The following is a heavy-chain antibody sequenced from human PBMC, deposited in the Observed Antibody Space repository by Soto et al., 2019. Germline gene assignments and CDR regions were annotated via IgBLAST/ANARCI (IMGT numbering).Heavy chain of an antibody. Sequence: SETLSLTCTVSGGSISSGGYYWSWIRQHPGKGLEWIGYIYYSGSTYYNPSLKSRVTISVDTSKNQFSLKLSSVTAADTAVYYCARLHYYDRTGYHNWFDTWGQGTLVTVSA. CDR1: GGSISSGGYY. V-gene: IGHV4-31*03. CDR2: IYYSGST. D-gene: IGHD3-22*01. J-gene: IGHJ5*02. CDR3: ARLHYYDRTGYHNWFDT.